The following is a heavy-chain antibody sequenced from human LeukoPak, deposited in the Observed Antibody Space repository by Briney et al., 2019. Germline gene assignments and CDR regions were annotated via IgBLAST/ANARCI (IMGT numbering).Heavy chain of an antibody. V-gene: IGHV3-7*01. CDR2: IKQDGSEK. CDR1: GFTFSSYW. CDR3: ARAVSRYDFWNYYYMDV. J-gene: IGHJ6*03. Sequence: GGSPRLSCAASGFTFSSYWMSWVRQAPGKGLEWVANIKQDGSEKYYVDSVKGRFTISRDNAKNSLYLQTNSLRAEDTAVYYCARAVSRYDFWNYYYMDVWGKGTTVTVSS. D-gene: IGHD3-3*01.